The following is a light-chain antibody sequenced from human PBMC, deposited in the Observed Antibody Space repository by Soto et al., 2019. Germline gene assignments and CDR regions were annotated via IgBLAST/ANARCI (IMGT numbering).Light chain of an antibody. CDR2: AAS. J-gene: IGKJ5*01. V-gene: IGKV1-39*01. Sequence: DIQMTQSPSTLSASVGDRVTITCRASQSISSYLNWYQQKPGKAPKLLIYAASSLQSGVQSRFSGSGSGTDFTLTISSLQPEDFATYYCKQSYSTHITFGQGTRLEIK. CDR3: KQSYSTHIT. CDR1: QSISSY.